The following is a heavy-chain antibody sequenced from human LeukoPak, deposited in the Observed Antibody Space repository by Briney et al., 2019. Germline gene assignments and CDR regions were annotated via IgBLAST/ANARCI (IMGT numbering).Heavy chain of an antibody. D-gene: IGHD5-12*01. CDR2: VNHSGTT. V-gene: IGHV4-34*01. J-gene: IGHJ4*02. CDR3: ARGIGSGYHSHSFDY. Sequence: SETLSLTCNVYGGSFTAFYWSWIRQPPGKGLEWIGEVNHSGTTNYNPSLKSRVTISVDTSKNQFSLKLSSVTAADTAVYYCARGIGSGYHSHSFDYWGQGTLVTVSS. CDR1: GGSFTAFY.